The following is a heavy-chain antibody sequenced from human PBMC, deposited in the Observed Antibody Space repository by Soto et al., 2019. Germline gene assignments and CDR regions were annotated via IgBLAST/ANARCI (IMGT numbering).Heavy chain of an antibody. V-gene: IGHV4-34*01. D-gene: IGHD3-10*01. CDR1: GGSFSGYY. CDR3: ARGKVLLWFGAGYYYYGMDV. Sequence: SETLSLTCAVYGGSFSGYYWSWIRQPPGKGLEWIGEINHSGSTNYNPSLKSRVTISVDTSKNQFSLKLSSVTAADTAVYYCARGKVLLWFGAGYYYYGMDVW. CDR2: INHSGST. J-gene: IGHJ6*01.